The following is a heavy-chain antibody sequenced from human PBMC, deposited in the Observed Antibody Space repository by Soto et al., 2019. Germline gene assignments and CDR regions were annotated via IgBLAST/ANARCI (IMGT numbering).Heavy chain of an antibody. V-gene: IGHV1-69*01. J-gene: IGHJ4*02. CDR1: GGTFSSYA. CDR3: ARGDDSSGYYYFDY. D-gene: IGHD3-22*01. Sequence: QVQLVQSGAEVKKPGSSVKVSCKASGGTFSSYAISWVRQAPGQGLEWMGGIIPIFGTANYAQKFQGRVTITADESTCTAYMELSSLRSEDTAVYYCARGDDSSGYYYFDYWGQGTLVTVSS. CDR2: IIPIFGTA.